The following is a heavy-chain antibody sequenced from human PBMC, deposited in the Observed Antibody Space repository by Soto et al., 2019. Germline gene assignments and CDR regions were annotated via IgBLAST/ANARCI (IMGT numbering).Heavy chain of an antibody. CDR3: ARGAPVVNDY. CDR2: IYHSGST. Sequence: SQTLSLTCAVSGGSISSGGYSWSWIRQPPGKGLEWIGYIYHSGSTYYNPSLKSRVTISVDRSKNQFSLKLSSVTAADTAVYYCARGAPVVNDYWGQGTLVTVSS. CDR1: GGSISSGGYS. V-gene: IGHV4-30-2*01. D-gene: IGHD3-22*01. J-gene: IGHJ4*02.